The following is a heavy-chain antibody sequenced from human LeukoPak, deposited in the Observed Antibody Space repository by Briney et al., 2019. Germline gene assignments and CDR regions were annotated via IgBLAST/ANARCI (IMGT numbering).Heavy chain of an antibody. Sequence: GGSLRLSCAASGFTLSSYNMNWVRQAPGKGLEWVSHISGSSNTIYHADSVKGRFTISRDNAKNSLYLHMNGLRAEDTAVYFCARDGRGEFDYWGQGTLVTVSP. CDR1: GFTLSSYN. J-gene: IGHJ4*02. CDR3: ARDGRGEFDY. V-gene: IGHV3-48*01. D-gene: IGHD3-10*01. CDR2: ISGSSNTI.